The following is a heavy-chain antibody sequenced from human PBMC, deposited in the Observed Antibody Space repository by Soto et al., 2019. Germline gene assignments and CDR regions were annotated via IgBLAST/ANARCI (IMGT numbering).Heavy chain of an antibody. CDR1: GFTSHDYA. D-gene: IGHD3-10*01. CDR3: EKDVSPGGADV. J-gene: IGHJ6*02. V-gene: IGHV3-9*02. Sequence: EVQLVESGGGLVQPGRSLRLSCVASGFTSHDYAMHWVRQTPGKGLEWVSGIYWGSNKIDYADSVKGRFTISRDNAKNSLFLQMNSLSADDTALYYCEKDVSPGGADVWGQGTTVTVSS. CDR2: IYWGSNKI.